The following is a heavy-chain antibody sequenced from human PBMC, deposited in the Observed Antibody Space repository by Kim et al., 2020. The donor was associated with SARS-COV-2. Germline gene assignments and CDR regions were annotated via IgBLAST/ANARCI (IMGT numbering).Heavy chain of an antibody. D-gene: IGHD3-10*01. J-gene: IGHJ5*02. CDR2: IKSKTDGGTT. CDR3: TTDLLLWFGNNWFDP. CDR1: GFTFSNAW. Sequence: GGSLRLSCAASGFTFSNAWMSWVRQAPGKGLEWVGRIKSKTDGGTTDYAAPVKGRFTISRDDAKNTLYLQMNSLKTEDPAVYYCTTDLLLWFGNNWFDPWGQGALVTVSS. V-gene: IGHV3-15*01.